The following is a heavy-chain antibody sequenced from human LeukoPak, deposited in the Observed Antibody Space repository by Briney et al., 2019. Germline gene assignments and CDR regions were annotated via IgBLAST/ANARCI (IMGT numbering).Heavy chain of an antibody. D-gene: IGHD3-22*01. V-gene: IGHV1-18*01. CDR2: ISAYNGNT. Sequence: ASVKVSCKASGYTFTSYGISWVRQAPGQGLEWMGWISAYNGNTNYAQKLQGRVTMTTDTSTSTAYMELRSLRSDDTAVYYCARGTYYYDSSGTFDYWGQGTLVTASS. CDR1: GYTFTSYG. J-gene: IGHJ4*02. CDR3: ARGTYYYDSSGTFDY.